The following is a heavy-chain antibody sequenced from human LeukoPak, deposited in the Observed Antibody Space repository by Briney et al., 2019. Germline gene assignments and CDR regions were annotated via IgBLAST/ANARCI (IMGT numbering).Heavy chain of an antibody. D-gene: IGHD3-22*01. CDR1: GFTFSSYW. Sequence: PGGSLRLSCAASGFTFSSYWMHWVCQAPGKGLVWVSRINSDGSSTSYADSVKGRFTISRDNAKNTLYLQMNSLRAEDTAVYYCASTGYYYDSSGYPYYFDYWGQGTLVTVSS. CDR3: ASTGYYYDSSGYPYYFDY. V-gene: IGHV3-74*01. CDR2: INSDGSST. J-gene: IGHJ4*02.